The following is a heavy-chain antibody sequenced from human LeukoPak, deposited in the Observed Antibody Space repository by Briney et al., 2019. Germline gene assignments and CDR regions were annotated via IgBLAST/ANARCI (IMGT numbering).Heavy chain of an antibody. Sequence: GGSLRLSCAASGFTFSSYEMNWVRQAPGKGLEWVSYISSSGSTICYADSVKGRFTISRDNAKNSLYLQMNSLRAEDTAVYYCARFKKQWLVRLRSSYYYYMDVWGKGTTVTISS. CDR2: ISSSGSTI. CDR1: GFTFSSYE. CDR3: ARFKKQWLVRLRSSYYYYMDV. D-gene: IGHD6-19*01. V-gene: IGHV3-48*03. J-gene: IGHJ6*03.